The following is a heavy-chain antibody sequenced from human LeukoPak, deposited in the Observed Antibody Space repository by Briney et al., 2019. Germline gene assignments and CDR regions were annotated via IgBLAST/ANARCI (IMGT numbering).Heavy chain of an antibody. V-gene: IGHV1-8*02. CDR1: GYTFTSYG. J-gene: IGHJ6*03. CDR2: MNPNSGNT. Sequence: GASVKVSCKASGYTFTSYGINWVRQATGQGLEWMGWMNPNSGNTGYAQKFQGRVTMTRNTSISTAYMELSSLRSEDTAVYYCARDNGGTAMAYYYYYYMDVWGKGTTVIISS. CDR3: ARDNGGTAMAYYYYYYMDV. D-gene: IGHD5-18*01.